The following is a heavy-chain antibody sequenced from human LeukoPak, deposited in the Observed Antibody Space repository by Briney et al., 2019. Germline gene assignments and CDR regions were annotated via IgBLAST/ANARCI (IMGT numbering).Heavy chain of an antibody. CDR2: MYYRGST. CDR1: GGSISSSSHY. Sequence: KPSETLSLTCTVSGGSISSSSHYWGWIRQPPGKGLEWIGSMYYRGSTYHNPSLKSRVTISVDTSKNQFSLKLSSVTAADTAVYYCARRRGGDYGMYYYYYMDVWGKGTTVTVSS. V-gene: IGHV4-39*07. D-gene: IGHD4-17*01. CDR3: ARRRGGDYGMYYYYYMDV. J-gene: IGHJ6*03.